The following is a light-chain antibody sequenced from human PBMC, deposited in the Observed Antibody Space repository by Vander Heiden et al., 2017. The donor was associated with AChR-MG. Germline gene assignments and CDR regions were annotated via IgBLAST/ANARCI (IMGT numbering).Light chain of an antibody. CDR1: SSDVGTYNL. J-gene: IGLJ2*01. V-gene: IGLV2-23*02. Sequence: QSALTQPASVSGSPGQSITISCTGTSSDVGTYNLFSWYQHHPGKAPKLMIYEVSKRPSGVSNRFSGSKSGNTASLTLSGLQAEDEADYYCCSYAGSSTLVFGGGTKLTVL. CDR3: CSYAGSSTLV. CDR2: EVS.